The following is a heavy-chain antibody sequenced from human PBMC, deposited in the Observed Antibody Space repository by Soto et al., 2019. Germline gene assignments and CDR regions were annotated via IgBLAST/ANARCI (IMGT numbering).Heavy chain of an antibody. CDR1: WFNFMDYY. Sequence: PGGSPRISRLTPWFNFMDYYIMRIPPSPGKGLEWVSYISSSGSTIYYADSVKGRFTISRDNAKNSIYLQMNSLRAEDTAVYFCAWVHIQDLENIFDYWGQGTLVTVSP. CDR3: AWVHIQDLENIFDY. J-gene: IGHJ4*02. D-gene: IGHD3-3*01. CDR2: ISSSGSTI. V-gene: IGHV3-11*01.